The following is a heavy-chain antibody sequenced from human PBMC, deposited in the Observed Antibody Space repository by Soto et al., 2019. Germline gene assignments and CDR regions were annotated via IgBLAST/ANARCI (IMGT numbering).Heavy chain of an antibody. J-gene: IGHJ6*02. D-gene: IGHD2-2*01. Sequence: AASVKVSCKASGFTFTHSAVQWVRQGRGQRLEWIGWIVVGSGNTNYAQKFQERVTITRDMSTTTAYMELSGLRSEDTAVYYCVADTLVVIPAVMSYYYYGMDVWGQGTTVTVSS. V-gene: IGHV1-58*01. CDR1: GFTFTHSA. CDR3: VADTLVVIPAVMSYYYYGMDV. CDR2: IVVGSGNT.